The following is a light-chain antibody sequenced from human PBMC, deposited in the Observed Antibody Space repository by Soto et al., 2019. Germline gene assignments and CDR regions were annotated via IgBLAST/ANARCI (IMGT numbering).Light chain of an antibody. Sequence: QSALTQPASVSGPPGQSITISCTGTSSDVGGYNYVSWYQQRPGKAPKLIIYEVAHRPSGVSNRFSGSKSGNTASLTISWLQAEDEADYYCISYSSSSTHYVFGSGTKVTVL. CDR3: ISYSSSSTHYV. CDR1: SSDVGGYNY. CDR2: EVA. V-gene: IGLV2-14*01. J-gene: IGLJ1*01.